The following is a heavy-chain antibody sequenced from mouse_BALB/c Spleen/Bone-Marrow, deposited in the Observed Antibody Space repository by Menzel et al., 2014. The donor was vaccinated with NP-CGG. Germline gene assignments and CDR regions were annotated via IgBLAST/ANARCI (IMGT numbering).Heavy chain of an antibody. Sequence: VQLVESGPGQVAPSQSLSITCTVSGFSLTSYGVHWVRQPPGKGLEWLGIIWAGGSTNYDSALMSRLSISKDNSKSQVFLKMNSLQTDDTAMYYCAREDGYFHYYAVDYWGQGTSVTVSS. CDR1: GFSLTSYG. CDR2: IWAGGST. D-gene: IGHD2-3*01. J-gene: IGHJ4*01. V-gene: IGHV2-9*02. CDR3: AREDGYFHYYAVDY.